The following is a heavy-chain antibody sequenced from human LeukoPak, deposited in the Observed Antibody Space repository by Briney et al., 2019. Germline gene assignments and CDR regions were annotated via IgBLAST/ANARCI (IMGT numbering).Heavy chain of an antibody. V-gene: IGHV4-59*01. CDR3: ARDRGNYGSGPWGYYFDY. Sequence: PSETLSLTCTVSGGSISSYYWSWIRQPPGKGLEWIGYIYYSGSTNYNPSLKSRVTISVDTSKNQFSLKLSSVTAADTAVYYCARDRGNYGSGPWGYYFDYWGQGTLVTVSS. CDR1: GGSISSYY. CDR2: IYYSGST. D-gene: IGHD3-10*01. J-gene: IGHJ4*02.